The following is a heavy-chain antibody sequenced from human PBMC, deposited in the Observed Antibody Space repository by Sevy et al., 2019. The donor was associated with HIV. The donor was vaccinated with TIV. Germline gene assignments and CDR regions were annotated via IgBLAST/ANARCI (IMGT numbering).Heavy chain of an antibody. CDR3: TRDPTEGIAVAGNWYDP. V-gene: IGHV3-49*03. J-gene: IGHJ5*02. CDR1: GFTFGDYA. CDR2: IRNKAYDGTT. D-gene: IGHD6-19*01. Sequence: GGSLRLSCKASGFTFGDYAMRWFRQAPGRGLEWVGFIRNKAYDGTTEYAASVKGRFTISRDDSKSIAYLQMNSLKTEDTAVYYCTRDPTEGIAVAGNWYDPWGQRTLVTVSS.